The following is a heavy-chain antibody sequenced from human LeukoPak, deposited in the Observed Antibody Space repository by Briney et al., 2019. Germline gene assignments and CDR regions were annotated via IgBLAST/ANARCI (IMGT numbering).Heavy chain of an antibody. J-gene: IGHJ4*02. CDR3: ARRYCSGGSCYFIMDY. V-gene: IGHV1-3*01. CDR2: INAGNGNT. CDR1: GYTFTNYA. D-gene: IGHD2-15*01. Sequence: GASVTVSCKASGYTFTNYAIHWVRQAPGHRLQWMGWINAGNGNTKYSQNFQGRVTITRDTSASTAYMELSSLRSEDTAVYYCARRYCSGGSCYFIMDYWGQGTLVTVSS.